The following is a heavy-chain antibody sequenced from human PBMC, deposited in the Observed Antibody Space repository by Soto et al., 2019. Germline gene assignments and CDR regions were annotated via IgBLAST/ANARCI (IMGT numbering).Heavy chain of an antibody. CDR2: IIPIFGTA. CDR3: ASLYCSSTSCYRGYYYYYGMDV. Sequence: SVQVSCKASGGTFSSYAISWVRQAPGQGLEWMGGIIPIFGTANYAQKFQGRVTITADESTSTAYMELSSLRSEDTAVYYCASLYCSSTSCYRGYYYYYGMDVWGQGTTVTVS. CDR1: GGTFSSYA. V-gene: IGHV1-69*13. D-gene: IGHD2-2*02. J-gene: IGHJ6*02.